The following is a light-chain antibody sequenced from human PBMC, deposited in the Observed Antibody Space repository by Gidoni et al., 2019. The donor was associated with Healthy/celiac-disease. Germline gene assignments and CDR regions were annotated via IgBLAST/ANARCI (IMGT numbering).Light chain of an antibody. CDR1: QSVSSSY. J-gene: IGKJ1*01. CDR3: QQYGSSGT. Sequence: DIVLTQSPGTLSLSPGERATLSCRASQSVSSSYLAWYQQKPGQAPRLLIYGASSRATGIPDRFSGSGSGTDFTLNISRLEPEDFAVYYCQQYGSSGTFEQGTKVEIK. V-gene: IGKV3-20*01. CDR2: GAS.